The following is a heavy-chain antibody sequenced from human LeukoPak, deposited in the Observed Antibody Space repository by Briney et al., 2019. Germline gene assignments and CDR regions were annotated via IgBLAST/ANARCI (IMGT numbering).Heavy chain of an antibody. CDR3: ARGRVSSSTWYSTYYYFFYMDF. CDR2: VDHTGST. D-gene: IGHD4-11*01. Sequence: SETLSLTCTVSDDSITMYYWTWIRQPPGKGLEWIGYVDHTGSTKFNPSLNGRVSISRDTSNNYFSLRLRSVTAADTAVYFCARGRVSSSTWYSTYYYFFYMDFWGKGTTVTVSS. V-gene: IGHV4-59*01. J-gene: IGHJ6*03. CDR1: DDSITMYY.